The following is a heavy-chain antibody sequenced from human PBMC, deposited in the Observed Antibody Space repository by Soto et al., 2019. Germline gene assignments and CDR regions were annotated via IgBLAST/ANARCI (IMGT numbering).Heavy chain of an antibody. Sequence: QVQLVESGGGVVQPGRSLRLSCAASGFTFSSYAMHWVRQAPGKGLEWVAVISYDGSNKYYAYSVNGRFTISIDNSKNPLYLQMNRLRAEDTAVYYCARDQYPGIYLGMDVWGQGTTVTVSS. J-gene: IGHJ6*02. D-gene: IGHD3-16*02. CDR3: ARDQYPGIYLGMDV. CDR1: GFTFSSYA. V-gene: IGHV3-30-3*01. CDR2: ISYDGSNK.